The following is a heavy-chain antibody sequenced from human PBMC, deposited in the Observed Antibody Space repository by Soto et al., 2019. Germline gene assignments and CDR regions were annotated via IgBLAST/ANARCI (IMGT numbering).Heavy chain of an antibody. CDR3: AKDYLWTGFDP. Sequence: LETLSLTCTVSNGSISTYYWSWVRQAPGKGLEWIGYVYYSGTTNYNPSLKSRVTISVDTSKNQFSLKLKSVTAADTAVYYCAKDYLWTGFDPWGQGILVTVSS. D-gene: IGHD2-21*01. CDR2: VYYSGTT. V-gene: IGHV4-59*01. CDR1: NGSISTYY. J-gene: IGHJ5*02.